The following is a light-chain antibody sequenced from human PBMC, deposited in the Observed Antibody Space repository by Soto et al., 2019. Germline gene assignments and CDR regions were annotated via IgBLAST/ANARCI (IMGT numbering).Light chain of an antibody. CDR3: AAWDDSLNGSYV. V-gene: IGLV2-14*01. CDR2: EVS. J-gene: IGLJ1*01. CDR1: SSDVGGYNY. Sequence: QSVLTQPASVSGSPGQSITISCTGTSSDVGGYNYVSWYQQHPGKAPKLMIYEVSNRPSGVSNRFSGSKSGNTASLTISGLQAEDEADYYCAAWDDSLNGSYVFGTGTKLTVL.